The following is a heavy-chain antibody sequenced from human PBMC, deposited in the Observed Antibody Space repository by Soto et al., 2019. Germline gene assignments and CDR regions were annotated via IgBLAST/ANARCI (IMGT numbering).Heavy chain of an antibody. CDR2: ISGSGGST. Sequence: EVQLLESGGGLVQPGGSLRLSCAASGFTFSSYAMSWVRQAPGKGLEWVSAISGSGGSTYYADSVKGRFTISRDNYKNTLYLQMNRLRAEDTAVYYCAKDRWPPYDDYSSLDYWGQGTLVTVSS. V-gene: IGHV3-23*01. D-gene: IGHD4-4*01. CDR3: AKDRWPPYDDYSSLDY. J-gene: IGHJ4*02. CDR1: GFTFSSYA.